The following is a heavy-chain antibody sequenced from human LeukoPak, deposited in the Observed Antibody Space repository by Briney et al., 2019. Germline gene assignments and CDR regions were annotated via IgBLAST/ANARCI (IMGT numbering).Heavy chain of an antibody. Sequence: SRTLSPTCAVSGGSISSANWWSWVRQAPGKGLEWIGEIYHSGSTDYNPSLKSLVTISVDTSKNQFSLKLSSVTAADTAVYYCARLRKGYSSFFYWGQGTVAIVSS. J-gene: IGHJ4*02. CDR1: GGSISSANW. CDR3: ARLRKGYSSFFY. CDR2: IYHSGST. D-gene: IGHD6-6*01. V-gene: IGHV4-4*02.